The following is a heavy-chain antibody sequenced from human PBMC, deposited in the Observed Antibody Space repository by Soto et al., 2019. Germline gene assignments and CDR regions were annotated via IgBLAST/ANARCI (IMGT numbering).Heavy chain of an antibody. CDR3: TSHFGVLSCPRAFEI. CDR2: IRSKTNSYAT. J-gene: IGHJ3*02. V-gene: IGHV3-73*01. D-gene: IGHD3-16*02. CDR1: GFTVSGSA. Sequence: EVQLVESGGGLVQPGGSLKLSCAASGFTVSGSAVHWVRQASGKGLEWVGRIRSKTNSYATAYAASVKGRFTISRDDSKNTAYLQMNGLKTDDTAVYYCTSHFGVLSCPRAFEIWGQGTMVTVSS.